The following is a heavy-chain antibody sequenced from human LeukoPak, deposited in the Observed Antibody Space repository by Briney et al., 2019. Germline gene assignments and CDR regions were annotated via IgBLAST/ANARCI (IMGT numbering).Heavy chain of an antibody. D-gene: IGHD3-10*01. Sequence: GGSLRLSCAASGFTFSSYGMHWVRQAPGKGLEWVAVISYDGSNKYYADSVKGRFTISRDNSKNMLYLQMNSLRAEDTAVYYCAKDRSITMVRGVMRDWGQGTLVTVSS. CDR1: GFTFSSYG. V-gene: IGHV3-30*18. CDR3: AKDRSITMVRGVMRD. CDR2: ISYDGSNK. J-gene: IGHJ4*02.